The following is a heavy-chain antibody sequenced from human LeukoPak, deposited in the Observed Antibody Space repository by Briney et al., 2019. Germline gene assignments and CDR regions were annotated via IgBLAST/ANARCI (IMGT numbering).Heavy chain of an antibody. J-gene: IGHJ6*04. D-gene: IGHD5-12*01. V-gene: IGHV4-61*01. CDR1: GGSVSSGSYY. Sequence: SETLSLTCTVSGGSVSSGSYYWSWIRQPPGKGLEWIGYIYYSGSTNYNPSLKRRVTISVDTSKNQFSLKLSSVTAADTAVYYCARDRGGYDRDTDYYYYYGMDVWGKGTTVTVSS. CDR3: ARDRGGYDRDTDYYYYYGMDV. CDR2: IYYSGST.